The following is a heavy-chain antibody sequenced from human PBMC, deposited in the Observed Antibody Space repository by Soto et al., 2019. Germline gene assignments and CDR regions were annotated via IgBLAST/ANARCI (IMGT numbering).Heavy chain of an antibody. V-gene: IGHV3-30*18. J-gene: IGHJ6*02. CDR2: ISYDGSNK. CDR1: GFTFSTYG. Sequence: GGSLRLSCAASGFTFSTYGMHWVRQAPGKGLEWVAVISYDGSNKYYADSVKGRFTISRDNSKNTLYLQMNSLRAEDTAVFYCAKDTYYDVWSGYYYYYGIDAWGQGNTVTGSS. D-gene: IGHD3-3*01. CDR3: AKDTYYDVWSGYYYYYGIDA.